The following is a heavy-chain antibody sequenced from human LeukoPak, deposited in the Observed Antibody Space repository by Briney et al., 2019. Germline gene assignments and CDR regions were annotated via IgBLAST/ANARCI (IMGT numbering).Heavy chain of an antibody. CDR3: TRDYYYRMDV. J-gene: IGHJ6*04. CDR1: GFTFSDNR. Sequence: GGSLRLSCAASGFTFSDNRMHWVRQAPGKGLVWVSRIEGDGTGTVYADSVKGRFTISRDNAKSTLYLQMNSLRAEDTAVYYCTRDYYYRMDVWGKGTTVTVSS. CDR2: IEGDGTGT. V-gene: IGHV3-74*01.